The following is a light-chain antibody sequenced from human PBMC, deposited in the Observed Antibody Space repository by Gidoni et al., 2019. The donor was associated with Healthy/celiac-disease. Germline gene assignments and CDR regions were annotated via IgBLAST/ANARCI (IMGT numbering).Light chain of an antibody. CDR3: QQSYSIPTWT. V-gene: IGKV1-39*01. Sequence: DIQMTQSPSSLSASVGDRVTITCRAGQIINNYLNWYQQKPGNAPKLLIYAASSLQSGVPSRFSGSGSGTDFTLTISSLQPEDCATYYCQQSYSIPTWTFGQGTKVEIK. J-gene: IGKJ1*01. CDR1: QIINNY. CDR2: AAS.